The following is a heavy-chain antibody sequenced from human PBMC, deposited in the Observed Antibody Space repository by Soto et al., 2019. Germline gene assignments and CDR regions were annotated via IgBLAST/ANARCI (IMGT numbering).Heavy chain of an antibody. CDR1: GGTFSSYA. CDR2: IIPIFGTA. J-gene: IGHJ6*02. CDR3: ADTYYDFWGGYSYHYYYGMDV. D-gene: IGHD3-3*01. Sequence: SVKVSCKASGGTFSSYAISWVRQAPGQGLEWMGGIIPIFGTANYAQKFQGRVTITADKSTSTAYMELSSLRSEDTAVYYCADTYYDFWGGYSYHYYYGMDVWGQGTTVTVSS. V-gene: IGHV1-69*06.